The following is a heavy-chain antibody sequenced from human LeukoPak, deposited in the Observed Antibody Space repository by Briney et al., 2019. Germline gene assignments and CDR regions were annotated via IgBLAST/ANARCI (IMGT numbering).Heavy chain of an antibody. V-gene: IGHV1-2*02. CDR1: GYTFTDYF. D-gene: IGHD3-9*01. CDR2: INPNSGGT. CDR3: ARDGDILTGYLDY. J-gene: IGHJ4*02. Sequence: ASVKASCKASGYTFTDYFLHRVRQAPGQGLEWMGWINPNSGGTYYAQKFQGRVTMTRDTSIITAYMELSRLRSDDTAVYYCARDGDILTGYLDYWGQGTLVTVSS.